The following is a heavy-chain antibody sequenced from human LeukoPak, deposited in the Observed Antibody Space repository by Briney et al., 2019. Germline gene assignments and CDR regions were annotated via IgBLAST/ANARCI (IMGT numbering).Heavy chain of an antibody. Sequence: SETLSLTCTVSGGSISSSSYYWGWIRQPPGKGLEWIGSIYYSGSTYYNPSLKTRATISVDTSKNQFSLKLSSVTAADTAVYYCARPHYYGSGSYLGYYYYYGMDVWGQGTTVTVSS. V-gene: IGHV4-39*01. D-gene: IGHD3-10*01. CDR3: ARPHYYGSGSYLGYYYYYGMDV. CDR2: IYYSGST. CDR1: GGSISSSSYY. J-gene: IGHJ6*02.